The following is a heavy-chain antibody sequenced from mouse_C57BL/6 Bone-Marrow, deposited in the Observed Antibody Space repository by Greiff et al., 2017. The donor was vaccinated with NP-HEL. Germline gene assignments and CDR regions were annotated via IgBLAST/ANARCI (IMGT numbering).Heavy chain of an antibody. J-gene: IGHJ2*01. CDR3: ARSLYDGSSPLGY. V-gene: IGHV1-7*01. CDR2: INPSSGYT. CDR1: GYTFTSYW. Sequence: VQLQQSGAELAKPGASVKLSCKASGYTFTSYWMHWVKQRPGQGLEWIGYINPSSGYTKYNQKFKDKATLTADKSSSTAYMQLSSLTYEDSAVYDCARSLYDGSSPLGYGGQGTTLTVSS. D-gene: IGHD1-1*01.